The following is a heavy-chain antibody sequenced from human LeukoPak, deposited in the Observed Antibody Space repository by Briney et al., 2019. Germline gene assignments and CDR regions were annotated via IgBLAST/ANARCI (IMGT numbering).Heavy chain of an antibody. CDR3: ARGSRGNIAAAGHFDY. J-gene: IGHJ4*02. D-gene: IGHD6-13*01. CDR1: GFTFSSYS. V-gene: IGHV3-21*01. Sequence: GGSLRLSCAASGFTFSSYSMNWVRQAPGKGLEWVSSISSSSSYIYYADPVKGRFTISRDNAKNSLYLQMNSLRAEDTAVYYCARGSRGNIAAAGHFDYWGQGTLVTVSS. CDR2: ISSSSSYI.